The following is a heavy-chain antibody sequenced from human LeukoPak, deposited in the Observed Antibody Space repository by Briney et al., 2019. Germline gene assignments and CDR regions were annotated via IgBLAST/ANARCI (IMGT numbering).Heavy chain of an antibody. CDR1: GGSISSGGYY. CDR2: IYYSGST. D-gene: IGHD6-13*01. V-gene: IGHV4-31*03. J-gene: IGHJ5*02. CDR3: ARDVQQNWFDP. Sequence: SETLSLTCTVSGGSISSGGYYWSWIRQHPGKGLEWNGYIYYSGSTYYNPSLKSRVTISVDTSKNQFSLKLSSVTAADTAVYYCARDVQQNWFDPWGQGTLVTVSS.